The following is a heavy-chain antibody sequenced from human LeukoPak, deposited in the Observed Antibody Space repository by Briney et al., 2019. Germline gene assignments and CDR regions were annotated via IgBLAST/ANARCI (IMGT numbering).Heavy chain of an antibody. CDR3: ARGTLYRGWSYYLDF. CDR2: IIPIFGTA. CDR1: GGTFSSYA. V-gene: IGHV1-69*13. J-gene: IGHJ4*02. Sequence: SVKVSCKASGGTFSSYAVSWVRQAPGQGLEWMGGIIPIFGTANYAQKFQGRVTITADESTSTAYMELSSLRSEGTAVYYCARGTLYRGWSYYLDFWGQGSQVTVSS. D-gene: IGHD6-19*01.